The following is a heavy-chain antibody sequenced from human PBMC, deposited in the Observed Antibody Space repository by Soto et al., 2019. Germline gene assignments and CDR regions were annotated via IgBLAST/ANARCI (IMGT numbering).Heavy chain of an antibody. CDR2: IYPGDSDT. V-gene: IGHV5-51*01. J-gene: IGHJ4*02. Sequence: PGESLXXSCKGSXXSFTSYWIGWVRQMPGKGLEWMGIIYPGDSDTRYSPSFQGQVTISADKSISTAYLQWSSLKASDTAMYYCARPSRSSSSWDTHYFDYWGQGTLVTVSS. CDR3: ARPSRSSSSWDTHYFDY. D-gene: IGHD6-13*01. CDR1: XXSFTSYW.